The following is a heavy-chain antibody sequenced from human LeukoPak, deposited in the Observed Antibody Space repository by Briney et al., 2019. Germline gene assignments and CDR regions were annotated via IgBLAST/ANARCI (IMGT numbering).Heavy chain of an antibody. CDR3: ANGPQMAAAGWDAFDI. Sequence: GGSLRLSCAASGFTFSSYAMSWVRQAPGKGLEWVSAISGSGGSTYYADSVKGRFTISRDNSKNTLYLQMNSLRAEDTAVYYCANGPQMAAAGWDAFDIWGQGTMVTVSS. CDR2: ISGSGGST. V-gene: IGHV3-23*01. D-gene: IGHD6-13*01. CDR1: GFTFSSYA. J-gene: IGHJ3*02.